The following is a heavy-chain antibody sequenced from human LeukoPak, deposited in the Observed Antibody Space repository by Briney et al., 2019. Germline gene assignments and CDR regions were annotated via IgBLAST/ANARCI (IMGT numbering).Heavy chain of an antibody. CDR3: TRDRYYYDSSGHPYYFDY. Sequence: GGSLRLSCAASGFTFSGYSMNWVRQAPGKGLEWVSYISSSGSIIYYADSVKGRFIISRDNAKNSLYLQMNSLRAEDTAVYYCTRDRYYYDSSGHPYYFDYWGQGTLVTVSS. CDR2: ISSSGSII. J-gene: IGHJ4*02. V-gene: IGHV3-48*04. D-gene: IGHD3-22*01. CDR1: GFTFSGYS.